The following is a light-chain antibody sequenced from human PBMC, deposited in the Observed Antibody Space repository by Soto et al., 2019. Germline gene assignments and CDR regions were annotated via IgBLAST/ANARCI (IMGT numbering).Light chain of an antibody. J-gene: IGKJ1*01. CDR2: KAS. V-gene: IGKV1-5*03. CDR1: QSISSW. Sequence: DIRMTQSPSTLSASIGDRVTITCRASQSISSWLAWYQQKPGKAPKLLIYKASSLESGVPSRFSGSGSGTEFTLTISSLQPDDFATYYCQHQRTFGQGTKVDIK. CDR3: QHQRT.